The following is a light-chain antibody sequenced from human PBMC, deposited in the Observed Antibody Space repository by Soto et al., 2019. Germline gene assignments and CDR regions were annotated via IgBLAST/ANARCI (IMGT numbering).Light chain of an antibody. CDR1: SSDVGGYNS. Sequence: HSALTRPPSVSGAPRRSISVACSVTSSDVGGYNSVSWYQQYPGKAPKLMIHDVSNRPSGVSDRFSGSKSGNTASLTISGLQAEDDADSSCSSWTSRSSYVLGSGTKVPVL. V-gene: IGLV2-14*01. CDR3: SSWTSRSSYV. J-gene: IGLJ1*01. CDR2: DVS.